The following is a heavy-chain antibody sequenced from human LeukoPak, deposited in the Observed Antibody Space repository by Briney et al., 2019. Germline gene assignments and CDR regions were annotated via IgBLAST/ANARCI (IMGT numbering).Heavy chain of an antibody. D-gene: IGHD3-10*01. Sequence: GGSLRLSCAASGFTVSTNYMTWVRQAPGKGLEWVSVIHSGGGTFYADSAKGRFTTSRHSYNNTLDIQINNMRAEDTAVYYCARGPGRFAEDWGQGTLVTVSS. CDR1: GFTVSTNY. CDR2: IHSGGGT. CDR3: ARGPGRFAED. J-gene: IGHJ4*02. V-gene: IGHV3-53*04.